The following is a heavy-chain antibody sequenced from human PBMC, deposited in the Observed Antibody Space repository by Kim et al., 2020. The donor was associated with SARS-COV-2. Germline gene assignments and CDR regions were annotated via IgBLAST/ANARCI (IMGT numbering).Heavy chain of an antibody. CDR2: N. J-gene: IGHJ5*02. CDR3: ARAGTSLSINH. V-gene: IGHV3-33*01. Sequence: NYYADSLEGRLPISRTNSKTTLYLQRNSLGAEDTAVYYCARAGTSLSINHWGQGALVTVSS. D-gene: IGHD6-6*01.